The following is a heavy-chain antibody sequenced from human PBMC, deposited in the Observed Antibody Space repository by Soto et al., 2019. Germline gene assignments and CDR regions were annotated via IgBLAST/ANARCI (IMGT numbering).Heavy chain of an antibody. CDR1: GFTFTSSA. CDR2: IVVGSGNT. D-gene: IGHD3-3*01. CDR3: AADRRFLEWLTLDY. J-gene: IGHJ4*02. V-gene: IGHV1-58*01. Sequence: ASVKVSCKASGFTFTSSAVQWVRQARGQRLEWIGWIVVGSGNTNYAQKFQERVTITRDMSTSTAYMELSSLRSEDTAVYYCAADRRFLEWLTLDYWGQGTLVTVSS.